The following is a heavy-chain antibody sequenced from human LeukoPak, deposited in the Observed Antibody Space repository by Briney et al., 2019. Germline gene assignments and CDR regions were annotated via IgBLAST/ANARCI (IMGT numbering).Heavy chain of an antibody. D-gene: IGHD6-19*01. V-gene: IGHV3-30*04. Sequence: GGSLRLSCAASGFTFSSYAMHWVRQAPGKGLEWVAVISYDGSNKYYADSVKGRFTISRDNSKNTLYLQMNSLRAEDTAVYYCTRDPGPVDSSGCYADYWGQGTLVTVSS. CDR2: ISYDGSNK. CDR1: GFTFSSYA. J-gene: IGHJ4*02. CDR3: TRDPGPVDSSGCYADY.